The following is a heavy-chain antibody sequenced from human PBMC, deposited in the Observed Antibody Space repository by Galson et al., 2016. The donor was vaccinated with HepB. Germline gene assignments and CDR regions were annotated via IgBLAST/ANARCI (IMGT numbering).Heavy chain of an antibody. CDR2: IKPDGSDK. V-gene: IGHV3-7*03. D-gene: IGHD1-26*01. CDR1: GFTFSTYW. J-gene: IGHJ6*04. Sequence: SLRLSCAASGFTFSTYWMSWVRQAPGKGLEWVANIKPDGSDKYYVDSVKGRFTISRDNSKNTLSLQMNSLRVDDTAVYYCVQGSTAPAVWGKGTTVAVSS. CDR3: VQGSTAPAV.